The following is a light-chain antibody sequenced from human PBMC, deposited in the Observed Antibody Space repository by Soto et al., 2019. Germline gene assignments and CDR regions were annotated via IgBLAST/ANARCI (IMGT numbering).Light chain of an antibody. V-gene: IGLV1-40*01. J-gene: IGLJ3*02. CDR2: GNS. Sequence: QSVLTQPPSVSGGPGQRVTISCTGSSSNIGAGYDVHWYQHLPGTAPKLLIYGNSNRPSGVPDRFSGSKSGTSASLAITGLQAEDEADYYCQSYDSSLSGWVFGGGTKLTVL. CDR3: QSYDSSLSGWV. CDR1: SSNIGAGYD.